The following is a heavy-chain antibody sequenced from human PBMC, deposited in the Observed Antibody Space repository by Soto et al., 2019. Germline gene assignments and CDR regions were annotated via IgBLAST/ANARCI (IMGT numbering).Heavy chain of an antibody. CDR3: ARGLRIAVTGIYYSGMDV. Sequence: SETLSLTCTVSGASLSNYYWSWIRQPAGKGLEWIGRIYSSGSTNYNPSLKSRVTMSVDTSKNQFSLNLSSVTAADTAVYYCARGLRIAVTGIYYSGMDVWGQGTTVTVSS. D-gene: IGHD6-19*01. V-gene: IGHV4-4*07. J-gene: IGHJ6*02. CDR1: GASLSNYY. CDR2: IYSSGST.